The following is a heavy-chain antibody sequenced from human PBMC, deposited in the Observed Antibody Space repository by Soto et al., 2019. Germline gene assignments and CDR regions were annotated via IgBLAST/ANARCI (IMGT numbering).Heavy chain of an antibody. CDR2: ISSSGSSI. CDR3: ARDGRGATGYSDY. J-gene: IGHJ4*02. V-gene: IGHV3-48*03. CDR1: GFDFSSYE. Sequence: HPGGSLRFSCAASGFDFSSYEMNWVRQAPGKGLEWVSYISSSGSSIYYADSVKGRFTISRDDAKNSLYLQMNSLRAEDTAVYYCARDGRGATGYSDYWGQGTMVTVYS. D-gene: IGHD3-9*01.